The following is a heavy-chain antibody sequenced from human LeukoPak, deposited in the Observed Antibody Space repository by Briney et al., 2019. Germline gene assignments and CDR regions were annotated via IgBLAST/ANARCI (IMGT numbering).Heavy chain of an antibody. CDR3: AKIRRERSDWYERAFDI. CDR2: ICADGGEK. D-gene: IGHD6-19*01. J-gene: IGHJ3*02. Sequence: AAESLRLSCIASGCTFGTSWLSWVWQAPRQGLELVSIICADGGEKYYVDSVGGRFTISRDNAKNSLFLQMNHLRGEDTAIYYCAKIRRERSDWYERAFDIWGQGTMVTVSS. CDR1: GCTFGTSW. V-gene: IGHV3-7*01.